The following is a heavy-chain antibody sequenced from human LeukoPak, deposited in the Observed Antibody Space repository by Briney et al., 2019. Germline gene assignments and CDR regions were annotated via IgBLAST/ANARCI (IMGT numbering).Heavy chain of an antibody. J-gene: IGHJ4*02. CDR1: GFTFSDYY. CDR2: ISSSGSTI. CDR3: ARLPSKMATICFDY. V-gene: IGHV3-11*01. D-gene: IGHD5-24*01. Sequence: GGSLRLSCAASGFTFSDYYMSWIRQAPGKGLEWVSYISSSGSTIYYADSVKGRFTISRDNAKNSLYLQMNSLRAEDTAVYYCARLPSKMATICFDYWGQGTLVTVSS.